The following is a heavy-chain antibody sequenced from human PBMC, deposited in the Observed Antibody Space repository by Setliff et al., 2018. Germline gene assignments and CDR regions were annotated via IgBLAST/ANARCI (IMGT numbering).Heavy chain of an antibody. V-gene: IGHV4-39*07. CDR2: IYYSGST. D-gene: IGHD6-19*01. CDR1: GGSISSSSYY. CDR3: AREQWLDPPGYYYMDV. J-gene: IGHJ6*03. Sequence: PSETLSLTCTVSGGSISSSSYYWGWIRQPPGKGLEWIGSIYYSGSTNYNPSLKSRVTISVDTSKNQFSLKLNSVTAADMAVYYCAREQWLDPPGYYYMDVWAKGTTVTVSS.